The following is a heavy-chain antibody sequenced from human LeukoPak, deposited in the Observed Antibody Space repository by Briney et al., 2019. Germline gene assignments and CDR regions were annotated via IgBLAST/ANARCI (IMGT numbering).Heavy chain of an antibody. CDR1: GYTFTGYY. Sequence: ASVKVSCKASGYTFTGYYMHWVRQAPGQGLEWVGWINPNSGGTNYAQTFQGRVTMTRDTSISTAYMELSRLRSDATAAYYCARIDGSSSIDYWGQGPLVTVSS. CDR3: ARIDGSSSIDY. J-gene: IGHJ4*02. V-gene: IGHV1-2*02. CDR2: INPNSGGT. D-gene: IGHD5-24*01.